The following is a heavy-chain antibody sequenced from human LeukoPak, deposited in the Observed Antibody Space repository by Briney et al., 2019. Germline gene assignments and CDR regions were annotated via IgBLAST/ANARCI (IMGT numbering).Heavy chain of an antibody. CDR3: ARGPRDPTEFCSGGRCAPTYEF. CDR1: GFTFNIYE. Sequence: PGGSLRLSCVVSGFTFNIYEMNWVRQAPGKGLEWVSYISSSGRTTYYADSVKGRFTISRDNAKNSLYLQMNSLGVDDTAVYYCARGPRDPTEFCSGGRCAPTYEFWGQGTLVTVSS. CDR2: ISSSGRTT. J-gene: IGHJ4*02. V-gene: IGHV3-48*03. D-gene: IGHD2-15*01.